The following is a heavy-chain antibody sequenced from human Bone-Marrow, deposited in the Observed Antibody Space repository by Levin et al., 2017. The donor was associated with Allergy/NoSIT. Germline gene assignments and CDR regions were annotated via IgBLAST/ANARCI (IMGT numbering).Heavy chain of an antibody. CDR2: IFYRGNT. D-gene: IGHD3-22*01. CDR3: ARKAPSSSAFYE. V-gene: IGHV4-28*01. CDR1: DYSISTNNW. Sequence: SQTLSLTCAVSDYSISTNNWWGWIRQPPGKGLEWIGYIFYRGNTHQNPSLKSRLTMSVDTSKNQFSLNLRSVTAADTAVYYCARKAPSSSAFYEWGQGALVTVSS. J-gene: IGHJ1*01.